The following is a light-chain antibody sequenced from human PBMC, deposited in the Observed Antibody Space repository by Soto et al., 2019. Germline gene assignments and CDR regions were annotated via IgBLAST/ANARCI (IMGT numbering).Light chain of an antibody. Sequence: SYELTQPSSVSVSPGQTARITCSGDVLANKYARWFQQKPGQAPVVVIYKDTERPSGIPERISGSSSGTTVTLTISGAQVEDEAYYYCYSVTDTGCVFGGGTKLTVL. CDR1: VLANKY. CDR2: KDT. CDR3: YSVTDTGCV. J-gene: IGLJ3*02. V-gene: IGLV3-27*01.